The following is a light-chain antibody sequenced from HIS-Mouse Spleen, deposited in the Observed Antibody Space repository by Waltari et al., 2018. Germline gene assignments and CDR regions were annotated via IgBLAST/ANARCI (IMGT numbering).Light chain of an antibody. Sequence: QSALTQPPSASGSPGQSVTISCTGTSSDVGGYNYVPWYQQHPGKAPKLMIYEVSKRPAGVPVRVAGSKAGNTASLTVSGLQAEDEADYYCSSYAGSNNYVFGTGTKVTVL. J-gene: IGLJ1*01. CDR3: SSYAGSNNYV. V-gene: IGLV2-8*01. CDR1: SSDVGGYNY. CDR2: EVS.